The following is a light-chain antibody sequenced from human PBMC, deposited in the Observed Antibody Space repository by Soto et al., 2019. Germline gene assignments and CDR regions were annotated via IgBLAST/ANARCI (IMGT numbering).Light chain of an antibody. J-gene: IGLJ1*01. V-gene: IGLV2-14*01. CDR1: CSDVGGYNY. CDR2: EVS. Sequence: QSALTQPASVSGSPGQSITISCTGTCSDVGGYNYVSWYQQHPGKAPKLMIYEVSNRPSGVSNRFSGSKSGNTASLTISGLQAEDEADYYCSSYTSSSTLAYVFGTGTKLTVL. CDR3: SSYTSSSTLAYV.